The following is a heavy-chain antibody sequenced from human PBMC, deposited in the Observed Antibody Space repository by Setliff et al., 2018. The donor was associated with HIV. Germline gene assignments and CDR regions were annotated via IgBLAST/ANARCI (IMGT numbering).Heavy chain of an antibody. V-gene: IGHV1-2*02. D-gene: IGHD2-2*03. Sequence: ASVKVSCKASGYTFTGYFMHWVRQAPGQGLEWMGWINPNSGGTNYAQKFQGRVTMTRDTSISTAYMELSRLRGDDTAMYYCAKPTNGFYPRAFDTWGPGTMVTVSS. CDR3: AKPTNGFYPRAFDT. CDR2: INPNSGGT. J-gene: IGHJ3*02. CDR1: GYTFTGYF.